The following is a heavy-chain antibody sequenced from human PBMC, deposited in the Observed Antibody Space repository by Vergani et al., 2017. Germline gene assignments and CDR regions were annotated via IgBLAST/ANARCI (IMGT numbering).Heavy chain of an antibody. J-gene: IGHJ3*02. CDR3: ARQSTTDDAFDI. CDR2: IYYSGGT. Sequence: QLQLQESGPGLVKPSETLSLTCTVSGGSISNSNYYWGWIRQPPGKGLEWIGSIYYSGGTYYRPSLKGRVTISVDTSKNQFSLKVSSVTAADTAVYYCARQSTTDDAFDIWGQGTMVTVSS. D-gene: IGHD4-17*01. V-gene: IGHV4-39*01. CDR1: GGSISNSNYY.